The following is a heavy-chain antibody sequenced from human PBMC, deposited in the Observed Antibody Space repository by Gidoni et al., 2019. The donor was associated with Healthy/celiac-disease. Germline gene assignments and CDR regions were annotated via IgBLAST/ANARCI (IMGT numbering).Heavy chain of an antibody. CDR1: GFSLSTSGMC. Sequence: QVTLRESGPALVKPTQTLTLTCTFSGFSLSTSGMCVSWIRQPPGKALEWLARIDWEDDKYYSTSLKTRLTISKDTSKNQLFLKMTTMDPVDTATFYCARVTGTSMGADYWGQGTLVTVSS. J-gene: IGHJ4*02. CDR3: ARVTGTSMGADY. CDR2: IDWEDDK. D-gene: IGHD1-1*01. V-gene: IGHV2-70*15.